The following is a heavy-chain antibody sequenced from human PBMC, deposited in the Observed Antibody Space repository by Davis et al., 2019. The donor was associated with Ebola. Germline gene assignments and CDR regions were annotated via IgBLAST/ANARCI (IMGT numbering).Heavy chain of an antibody. Sequence: ASVTVSCKGSGYTFSSFAIHWVRQAPGQGLEWMGWINTNDVNAQYSQKFPGRLTITKDTSASTAYMELRSLTSEDAALYYCAKDGGSCWYSFSWGQGTLVTVSS. CDR1: GYTFSSFA. D-gene: IGHD6-19*01. CDR2: INTNDVNA. CDR3: AKDGGSCWYSFS. J-gene: IGHJ5*02. V-gene: IGHV1-3*04.